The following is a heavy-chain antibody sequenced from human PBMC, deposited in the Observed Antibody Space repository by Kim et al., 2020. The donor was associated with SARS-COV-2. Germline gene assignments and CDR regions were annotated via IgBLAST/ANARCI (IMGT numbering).Heavy chain of an antibody. Sequence: SETLSLTCAVYGGSFSGYYWSRIRQHPGKGPERIGEINHSVSTNYNPSPQSRVTIPEDTPKNRFSLKLSPVTAADTTVYSCARVGSSSAGGLGRVTGLRQPHYCDYGMDVWGQGTTVTVSS. CDR3: ARVGSSSAGGLGRVTGLRQPHYCDYGMDV. CDR1: GGSFSGYY. J-gene: IGHJ6*02. V-gene: IGHV4-34*01. D-gene: IGHD6-6*01. CDR2: INHSVST.